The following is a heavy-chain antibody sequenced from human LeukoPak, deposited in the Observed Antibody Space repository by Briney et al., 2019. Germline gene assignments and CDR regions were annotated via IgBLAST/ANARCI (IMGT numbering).Heavy chain of an antibody. CDR2: IPSDSSAK. Sequence: AGSLRLSCAASGFAFSIYTTNWVRQAPGKGLEWVSSIPSDSSAKYYADSLKGRLTSSRDNAADSLFLQINSLTADDTAVYYCVRERGGDYAFDYWGQGTLVSVSS. D-gene: IGHD4-17*01. V-gene: IGHV3-21*01. CDR3: VRERGGDYAFDY. CDR1: GFAFSIYT. J-gene: IGHJ4*02.